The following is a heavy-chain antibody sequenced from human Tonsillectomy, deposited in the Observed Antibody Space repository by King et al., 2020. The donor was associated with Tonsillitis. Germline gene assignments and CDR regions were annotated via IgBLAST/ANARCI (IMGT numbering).Heavy chain of an antibody. CDR2: IYPGDSDT. Sequence: QLVQSGAEVKKPGESLKISCKGSGYSFISYWIGWVRQMPGKGLEWMGIIYPGDSDTRYSPSFQGQVTISADKSISTAYLQWSSLKASDTAMYYCARRTLNPYYYYYMDVWGKGTTVTVSS. J-gene: IGHJ6*03. V-gene: IGHV5-51*03. CDR3: ARRTLNPYYYYYMDV. CDR1: GYSFISYW.